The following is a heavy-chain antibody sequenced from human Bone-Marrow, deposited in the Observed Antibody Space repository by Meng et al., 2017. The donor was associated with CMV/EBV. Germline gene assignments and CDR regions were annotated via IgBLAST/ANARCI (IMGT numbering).Heavy chain of an antibody. CDR1: GYTFTGYY. Sequence: ASVKVSCKASGYTFTGYYMHWVRQAPGQGLEWMGWINPNSGGTNYAQKFQGRVTMTRETSISTAYMELSRLRSDDTAVYYCARTAGGSYYHFDYWGQGTLVTVSS. V-gene: IGHV1-2*02. D-gene: IGHD1-26*01. CDR3: ARTAGGSYYHFDY. CDR2: INPNSGGT. J-gene: IGHJ4*02.